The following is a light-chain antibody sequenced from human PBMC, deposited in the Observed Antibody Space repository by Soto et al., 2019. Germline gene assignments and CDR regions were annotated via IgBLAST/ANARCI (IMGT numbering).Light chain of an antibody. CDR2: GAS. CDR3: QQYGTSPIT. Sequence: ENVLTQSPGTLSLSPGERATLSCRASQTVSSYLTWYQQKPGQAPRLLIYGASKRATGIPDRVSGSGSGTDFTRTISRLEPEDFALYYCQQYGTSPITFGQGTRLEIK. J-gene: IGKJ5*01. V-gene: IGKV3-20*01. CDR1: QTVSSY.